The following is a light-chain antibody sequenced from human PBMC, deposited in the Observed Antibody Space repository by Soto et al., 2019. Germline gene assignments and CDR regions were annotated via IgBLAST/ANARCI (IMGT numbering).Light chain of an antibody. Sequence: EIVMTQSPATLSVSPGERATLSCRASQSVSSNLAWYQQKPGQAPRLLIYVTSTRATGIPARFSGSGSGTDFTLTISTLQSEDFAVYYCRQYNKWPLTFGGGTKVEIK. CDR3: RQYNKWPLT. J-gene: IGKJ4*01. CDR1: QSVSSN. CDR2: VTS. V-gene: IGKV3-15*01.